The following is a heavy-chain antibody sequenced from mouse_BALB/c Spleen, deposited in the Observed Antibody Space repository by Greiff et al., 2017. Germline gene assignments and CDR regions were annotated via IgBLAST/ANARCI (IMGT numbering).Heavy chain of an antibody. J-gene: IGHJ2*01. CDR3: ARGELGHFDY. Sequence: EVHLVESGAELARPGASVKMSCKASGYTFTSYVMHWVKQKPGQGLEWIGYINPYNDGTKYNEKFKGKATLTSDNSSSTAYMELSSLTSEDSAVYYCARGELGHFDYWGQGTTLTVSS. V-gene: IGHV1-14*01. CDR2: INPYNDGT. D-gene: IGHD4-1*01. CDR1: GYTFTSYV.